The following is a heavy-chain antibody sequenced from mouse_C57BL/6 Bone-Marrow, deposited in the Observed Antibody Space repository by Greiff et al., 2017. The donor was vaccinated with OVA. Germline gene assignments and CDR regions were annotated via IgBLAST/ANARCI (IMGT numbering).Heavy chain of an antibody. J-gene: IGHJ1*03. CDR3: ARRHDYGSTGYFDV. CDR2: ISSGSSTI. Sequence: DVMLVESGGGLVKPGGSLKLSCAASGFTFSDYGMHWVRQAPEKGLEWVAYISSGSSTIYYADTVKGRFTISRDNAKNTLFLQMTSLRSEDTAMYYCARRHDYGSTGYFDVWGTGTTVTVSS. D-gene: IGHD1-1*01. V-gene: IGHV5-17*01. CDR1: GFTFSDYG.